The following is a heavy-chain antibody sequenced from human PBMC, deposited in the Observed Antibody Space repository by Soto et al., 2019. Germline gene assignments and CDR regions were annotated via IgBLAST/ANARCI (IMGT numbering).Heavy chain of an antibody. V-gene: IGHV3-74*01. J-gene: IGHJ3*02. CDR2: INGDGSYT. CDR3: VRTWHGFDI. Sequence: EVHLVESGGGLVQPGGSLRLSCAASGFTFSTYWMHWVRQAPEKGLLWVSHINGDGSYTDFADSVKGRFTISRDNAKNTVYLQMQSLRVKDTAVYFCVRTWHGFDIWGPGTMVTVSS. CDR1: GFTFSTYW.